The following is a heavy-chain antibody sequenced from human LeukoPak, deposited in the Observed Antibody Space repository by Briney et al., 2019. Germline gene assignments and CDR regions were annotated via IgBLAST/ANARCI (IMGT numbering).Heavy chain of an antibody. CDR3: ARGLGYGSGSYYLGFDM. V-gene: IGHV4-39*01. J-gene: IGHJ3*02. CDR1: GGSISTSSSY. CDR2: IYYSGST. Sequence: PSETLSLTCTVFGGSISTSSSYWGWIRQPPGKGLEWIGSIYYSGSTYYHPSLKSRVTVSVDTSRNQFSLKLSSVSAADTAVYYCARGLGYGSGSYYLGFDMWGQGTMVTVSS. D-gene: IGHD3-10*01.